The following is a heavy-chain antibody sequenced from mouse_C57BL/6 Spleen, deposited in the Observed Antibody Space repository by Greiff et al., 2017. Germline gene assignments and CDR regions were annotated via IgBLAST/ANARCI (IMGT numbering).Heavy chain of an antibody. V-gene: IGHV5-9*01. CDR2: ISGGGGNT. D-gene: IGHD2-9*01. Sequence: EVQLQESGGGLVKPGGSLKLSCAASGFTFSSYTMSWVRQTPEKRLEWVATISGGGGNTYYPDSVKGRFTISRDNAKNTLYLQMSSLRSEDTALYYCATTFYGYNWYFDVWGTGTTVTVSS. CDR1: GFTFSSYT. CDR3: ATTFYGYNWYFDV. J-gene: IGHJ1*03.